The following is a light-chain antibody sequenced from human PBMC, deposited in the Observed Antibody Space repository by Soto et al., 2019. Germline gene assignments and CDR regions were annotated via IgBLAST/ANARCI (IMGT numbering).Light chain of an antibody. CDR1: QSVIRNY. CDR2: GAS. V-gene: IGKV3-20*01. Sequence: ESVLTQSPGTLSLSPGERATLSCRTSQSVIRNYLAWYQQTPRRSPRLLIYGASNRATGISDRFSGSGSGTDFTLTISGLEAEDFAVYYCQKYDTAPYTFGQGTRLEIK. J-gene: IGKJ2*01. CDR3: QKYDTAPYT.